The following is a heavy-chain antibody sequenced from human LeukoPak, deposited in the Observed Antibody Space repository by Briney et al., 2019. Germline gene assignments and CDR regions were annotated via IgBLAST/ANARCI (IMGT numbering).Heavy chain of an antibody. CDR2: IYHSGST. J-gene: IGHJ4*02. CDR1: GYSISSGYY. Sequence: PSETLSLTCALSGYSISSGYYWGWIRQPPGKGLEWIGSIYHSGSTYYNPSLKSRVTISVDTSKNQFSLKLSSVTAADTAVYYCASAYYDILTGYFDYWGQGTLVTVSS. CDR3: ASAYYDILTGYFDY. D-gene: IGHD3-9*01. V-gene: IGHV4-38-2*01.